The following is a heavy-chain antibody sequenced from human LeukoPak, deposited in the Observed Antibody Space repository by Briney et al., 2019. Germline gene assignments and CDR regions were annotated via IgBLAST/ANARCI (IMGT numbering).Heavy chain of an antibody. CDR1: GFDFSNYW. J-gene: IGHJ4*02. V-gene: IGHV3-7*03. CDR3: AKQGFGC. D-gene: IGHD1/OR15-1a*01. CDR2: IKQDGSEK. Sequence: GGSLRLSCAASGFDFSNYWMYWVRQAPGKGLEWVANIKQDGSEKYYVDSVRGRFTISRDNAKNSLSLQMNSLRAEDTAVYYCAKQGFGCWGQGTLVTVSS.